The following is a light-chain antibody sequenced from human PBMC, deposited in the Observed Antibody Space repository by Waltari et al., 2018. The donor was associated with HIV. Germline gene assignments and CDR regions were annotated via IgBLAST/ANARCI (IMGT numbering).Light chain of an antibody. Sequence: QSVLTQPPSTSGTPGQRVTISCFGSSSNIGSNSVYWYQPLPGTAPKLLIYRNNQRPSGVPDRFSGSKSGTSASLAISGLRSEDEGDYSCAAWDDTRGGLWVFGGGTKVTVL. J-gene: IGLJ3*02. V-gene: IGLV1-47*01. CDR3: AAWDDTRGGLWV. CDR2: RNN. CDR1: SSNIGSNS.